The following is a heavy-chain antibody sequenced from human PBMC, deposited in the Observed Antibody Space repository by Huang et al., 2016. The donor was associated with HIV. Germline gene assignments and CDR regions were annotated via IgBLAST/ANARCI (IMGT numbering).Heavy chain of an antibody. Sequence: QLQLQESGPGLLKPSETLSLSCSVSGGPISSSSYFWGWIRQPPGKGLEWIGSIKYGENTYNHRSLKSRVTISVDTSKNHFSLILTSVTAADTGIYYCATYDFWSGPIDCWGQGTLVIVSS. CDR3: ATYDFWSGPIDC. V-gene: IGHV4-39*01. D-gene: IGHD3-3*01. CDR2: IKYGENT. CDR1: GGPISSSSYF. J-gene: IGHJ4*02.